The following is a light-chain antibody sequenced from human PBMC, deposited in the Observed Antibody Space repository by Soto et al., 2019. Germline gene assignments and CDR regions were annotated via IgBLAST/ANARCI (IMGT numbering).Light chain of an antibody. CDR1: NSDVGRYNL. J-gene: IGLJ1*01. Sequence: QSVLPQPASLSGSPGQSTTISCTGTNSDVGRYNLVSWYQQHPGKAPKLMIYEGSKRPSGVSTRFSGSKSGNTASLTISGLQAEDEADYYCCSYASSSTYVFGTGTKVTVL. V-gene: IGLV2-23*01. CDR3: CSYASSSTYV. CDR2: EGS.